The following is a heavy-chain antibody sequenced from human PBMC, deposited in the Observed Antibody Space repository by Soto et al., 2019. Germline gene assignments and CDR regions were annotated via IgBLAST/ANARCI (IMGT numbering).Heavy chain of an antibody. CDR2: ISRSGGGT. D-gene: IGHD2-21*01. V-gene: IGHV3-23*01. CDR3: AKDKVWDY. J-gene: IGHJ4*02. Sequence: GGSLRLSCEASGFTFSSYSMSWVRQAPGKGLEWVSAISRSGGGTYYVDSVKGRFTISRDNSKNSLYLQMNSLRAEETDVYYFAKDKVWDYWGQGTLVTVSS. CDR1: GFTFSSYS.